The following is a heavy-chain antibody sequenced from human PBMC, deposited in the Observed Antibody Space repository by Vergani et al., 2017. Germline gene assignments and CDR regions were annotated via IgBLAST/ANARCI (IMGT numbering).Heavy chain of an antibody. CDR2: ISYDGSNK. CDR1: GFTFSSYG. CDR3: AREPRPSADYFDY. V-gene: IGHV3-30*03. J-gene: IGHJ4*02. Sequence: QEQLVESGGGVVQPGRSLRLSCAASGFTFSSYGMHWVRPAPGKGLEWVAVISYDGSNKYYADSVRGRFTLSRDNSKNTVYLQMNSLRAEDTAVYYCAREPRPSADYFDYWGQGTLVTVSS. D-gene: IGHD6-19*01.